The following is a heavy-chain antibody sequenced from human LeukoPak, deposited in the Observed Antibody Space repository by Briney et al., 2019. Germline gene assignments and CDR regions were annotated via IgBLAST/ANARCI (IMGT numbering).Heavy chain of an antibody. D-gene: IGHD3-22*01. J-gene: IGHJ4*02. CDR3: AKIYYYDSSPADY. V-gene: IGHV3-30*02. CDR1: GFAFSASG. CDR2: IRYDGSNK. Sequence: GGSLRLSCAASGFAFSASGMHWVRQAPGKGLDWVAFIRYDGSNKYYADSVKGRFTISRDNSKNTLYLQMNSLRAEDTAVYYCAKIYYYDSSPADYWGQGTLVTVSS.